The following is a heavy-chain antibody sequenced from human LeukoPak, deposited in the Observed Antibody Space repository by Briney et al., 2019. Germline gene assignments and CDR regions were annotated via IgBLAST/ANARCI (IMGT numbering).Heavy chain of an antibody. D-gene: IGHD6-13*01. CDR1: GGSISSYY. Sequence: SETLSLTCTVSGGSISSYYWSWIRQPAGKGLEWIGRIYTSGSTNYNPSLKSRVTMSVDTSKNQFSLKLSSVTAADTAVYYCARETIAAAGIDWFDPWGQGTLVTVSS. CDR2: IYTSGST. V-gene: IGHV4-4*07. J-gene: IGHJ5*02. CDR3: ARETIAAAGIDWFDP.